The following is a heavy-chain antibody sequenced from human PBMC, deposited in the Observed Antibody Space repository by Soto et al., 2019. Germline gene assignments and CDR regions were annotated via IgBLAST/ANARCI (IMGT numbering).Heavy chain of an antibody. V-gene: IGHV3-23*04. CDR3: AKSIYSQSRSYYSHFTN. J-gene: IGHJ4*02. D-gene: IGHD3-22*01. CDR2: ISDSGDGT. CDR1: GFTFSSYA. Sequence: EVQLVESGGGLVKPGGSLRLSCAASGFTFSSYAMNWVRQAPGKGLEWVSCISDSGDGTYYADSVKGRFTISRDNVKNTLYLQMNSLRVEDTAVYYCAKSIYSQSRSYYSHFTNWGQGTLATVSS.